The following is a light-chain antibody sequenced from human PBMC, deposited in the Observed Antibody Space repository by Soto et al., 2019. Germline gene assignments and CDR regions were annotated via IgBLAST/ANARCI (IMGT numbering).Light chain of an antibody. CDR3: SSYTSSRSYV. V-gene: IGLV2-14*01. CDR1: SSDVGGYNY. Sequence: QSVLTQPASVSGSPGQSITISCTGTSSDVGGYNYVSWYQQHPGKAPKRMIYDVSNRPSGVSNRFSGSKSGNTASLTISGLQAEDEADYYCSSYTSSRSYVFGSGTKAPS. CDR2: DVS. J-gene: IGLJ1*01.